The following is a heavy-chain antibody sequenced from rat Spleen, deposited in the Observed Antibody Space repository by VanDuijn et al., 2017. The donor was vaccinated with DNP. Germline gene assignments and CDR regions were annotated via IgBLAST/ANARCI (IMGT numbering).Heavy chain of an antibody. D-gene: IGHD1-11*01. CDR2: TINRGGTT. V-gene: IGHV5S13*01. CDR1: GFTFSNYA. J-gene: IGHJ2*01. CDR3: ARHPTEGWDY. Sequence: EVQLVESGGALVQPERSLKLSCAASGFTFSNYAMAWVRQAPTQGLAWVASTINRGGTTYYRDSVKGRFTISRDNAKSTQYLQMDSLRSEDTATYYCARHPTEGWDYWGQGVMVTVSS.